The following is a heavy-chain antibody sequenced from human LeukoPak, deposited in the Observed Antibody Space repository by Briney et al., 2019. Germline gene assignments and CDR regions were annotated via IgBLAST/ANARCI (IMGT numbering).Heavy chain of an antibody. CDR1: GFTFSDSY. D-gene: IGHD6-19*01. V-gene: IGHV3-11*01. CDR3: AKRNIAVAGYYYSYGLDV. J-gene: IGHJ6*02. Sequence: PGGSLRLSCAASGFTFSDSYMNWIRQAPGKGLEWVSYISSSCTTIYYADSVKGRFTISRDNAKNSLFLQLNSLRAEDTAVYYCAKRNIAVAGYYYSYGLDVWGQGTTVTVSS. CDR2: ISSSCTTI.